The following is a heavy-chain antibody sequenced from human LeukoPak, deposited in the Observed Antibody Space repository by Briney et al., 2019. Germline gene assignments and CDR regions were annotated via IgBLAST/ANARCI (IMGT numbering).Heavy chain of an antibody. CDR2: IYPGDSDT. V-gene: IGHV5-51*01. Sequence: HGESLKISCKGSGYSFTSYWIGWVRQMPGKGLEWMGIIYPGDSDTRYSPSFQGQVTISADKSISTAYLQWSSLKASDTAMYYCARIIVDSSGSHAQYYYYGMDVWGQGTTVTVSS. J-gene: IGHJ6*02. CDR3: ARIIVDSSGSHAQYYYYGMDV. CDR1: GYSFTSYW. D-gene: IGHD3-22*01.